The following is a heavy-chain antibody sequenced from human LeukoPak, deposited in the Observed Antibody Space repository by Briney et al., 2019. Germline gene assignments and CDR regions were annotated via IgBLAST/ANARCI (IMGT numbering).Heavy chain of an antibody. CDR2: ISAYNGNT. D-gene: IGHD3-22*01. V-gene: IGHV1-18*01. Sequence: ASVKVSCKASGYTFTSYGISWVRQAPGQGLEWMGWISAYNGNTNYAQKLQGRVTMTTDTSTSTAYMELRSLRSDDTAVYYCARVSYYYDSSGYYSSSGDYWGQGTLVTGSS. J-gene: IGHJ4*02. CDR3: ARVSYYYDSSGYYSSSGDY. CDR1: GYTFTSYG.